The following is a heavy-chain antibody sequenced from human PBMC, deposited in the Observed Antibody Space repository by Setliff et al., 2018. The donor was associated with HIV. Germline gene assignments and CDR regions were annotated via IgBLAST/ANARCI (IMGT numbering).Heavy chain of an antibody. D-gene: IGHD2-21*01. J-gene: IGHJ3*01. V-gene: IGHV4-34*01. Sequence: SETLSLTCAFYGESMSGYFWTWIRQSPGTGLEWLGEIAHSGGTNYKSSLKSRLTISVDPSRNQFSLRMTSVTVADTAVYYCVRGRDFIVRHLHFTAGGAYDVRDTGTLVTVSS. CDR3: VRGRDFIVRHLHFTAGGAYDV. CDR2: IAHSGGT. CDR1: GESMSGYF.